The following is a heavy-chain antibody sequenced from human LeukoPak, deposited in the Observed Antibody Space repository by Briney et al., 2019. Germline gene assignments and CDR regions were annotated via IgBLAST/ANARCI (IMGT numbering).Heavy chain of an antibody. CDR1: GGSISSGDYY. J-gene: IGHJ4*02. V-gene: IGHV4-30-4*01. D-gene: IGHD3-3*01. CDR3: ASRHSRDFWID. Sequence: SETLSLTCTVSGGSISSGDYYWSWIRQPPGKGLEWIGYIYYSGSTYYNPSLKSRVTISVDTSKNQFSLKLSSVTASDTAVYYCASRHSRDFWIDWGQGTPVTVSS. CDR2: IYYSGST.